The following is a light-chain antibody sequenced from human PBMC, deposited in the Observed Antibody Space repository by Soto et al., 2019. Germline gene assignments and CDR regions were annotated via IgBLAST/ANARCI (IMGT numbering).Light chain of an antibody. CDR3: MQKTQLTPT. J-gene: IGKJ5*01. CDR2: EVS. V-gene: IGKV2D-29*02. CDR1: KSLLHITGETF. Sequence: VLARTRRSLSADPGQRASISFHSSKSLLHITGETFLFWYLQKPGQYPQXLIYEVSTRVSGVPDRFSGSGSGTDFKLEISRVETDDVGIYDCMQKTQLTPTFGQGTRLEIK.